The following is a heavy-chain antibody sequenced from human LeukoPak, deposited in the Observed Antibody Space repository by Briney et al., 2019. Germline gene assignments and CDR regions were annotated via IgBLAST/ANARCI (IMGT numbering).Heavy chain of an antibody. Sequence: SETLSLTCAVYGGSFSGYYWSWIRQPPGKGLEWIGEINHSGSTNYNPSLKSRVTISVDTSKNQFSLKLSSVTAADTAVYYCARSIAAARRPFDYWGQGTLVTVSS. CDR2: INHSGST. D-gene: IGHD6-13*01. J-gene: IGHJ4*02. V-gene: IGHV4-34*01. CDR1: GGSFSGYY. CDR3: ARSIAAARRPFDY.